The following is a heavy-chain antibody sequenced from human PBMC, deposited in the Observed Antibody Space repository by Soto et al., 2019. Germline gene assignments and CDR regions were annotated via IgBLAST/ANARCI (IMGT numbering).Heavy chain of an antibody. CDR1: GYTFTDYD. V-gene: IGHV1-8*02. CDR2: MNPNSGRT. J-gene: IGHJ4*02. CDR3: STWGRNGWYTGFF. D-gene: IGHD6-19*01. Sequence: QVQLVQSGAEVRKPGALVKVSCKTSGYTFTDYDINWVRQAPGQGLEWVGRMNPNSGRTDYAQKLEGRVTMTRDISISTAYMELSSLGYDDTAVYFCSTWGRNGWYTGFFWGQGTLVTVS.